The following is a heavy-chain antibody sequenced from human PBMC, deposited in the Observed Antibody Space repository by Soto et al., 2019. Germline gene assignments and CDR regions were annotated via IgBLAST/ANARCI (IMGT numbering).Heavy chain of an antibody. CDR3: AKDRFGEFNPYDYYGMDF. D-gene: IGHD3-10*01. CDR2: ISGSGGST. J-gene: IGHJ6*02. Sequence: GGSLRLSCAASGFTFSSYAMSWVRQAPGKGREWVSAISGSGGSTYYADSVKGRFTISRDNSKNTLYLQMNSLRAEDMAVYYCAKDRFGEFNPYDYYGMDFWGQGTPVTVSS. V-gene: IGHV3-23*01. CDR1: GFTFSSYA.